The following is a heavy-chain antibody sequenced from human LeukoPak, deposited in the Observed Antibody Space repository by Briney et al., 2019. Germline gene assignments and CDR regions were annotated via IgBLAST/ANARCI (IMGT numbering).Heavy chain of an antibody. Sequence: ASVKVSRKASVYTFTSYGIRWVRQAPAQGFEWMGGISAYNGNTNYAQKLQGRVTMTTDTSTSTAYMELRSLRSDDTAVYYCAREGDDYGDSPLDYWGQGTLVTVSS. D-gene: IGHD4-17*01. CDR3: AREGDDYGDSPLDY. V-gene: IGHV1-18*01. CDR2: ISAYNGNT. CDR1: VYTFTSYG. J-gene: IGHJ4*02.